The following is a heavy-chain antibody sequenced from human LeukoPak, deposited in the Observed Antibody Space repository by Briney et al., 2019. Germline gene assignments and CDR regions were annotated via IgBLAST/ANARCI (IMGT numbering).Heavy chain of an antibody. D-gene: IGHD5-24*01. CDR1: GGTFSSYA. CDR2: IIPIFGIA. CDR3: AREGEDVEMAN. Sequence: ASVTVSCKASGGTFSSYAISWVRQAPGQGLEWMGRIIPIFGIANYAQKFQGRVTITAVKSTSTAYMELSSLRSEDTAVYYCAREGEDVEMANWGQGTLVTVSS. V-gene: IGHV1-69*04. J-gene: IGHJ4*02.